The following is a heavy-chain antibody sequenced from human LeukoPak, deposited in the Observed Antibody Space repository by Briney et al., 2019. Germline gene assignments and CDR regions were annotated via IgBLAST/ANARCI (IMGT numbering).Heavy chain of an antibody. Sequence: ASVKVSCKASGYTFTSYDINWVRQATGQGLEWMGWMNPNSGNTGYAQKFQGRVTITRNASISTAYMELSSLRSDDTAVYYCARGRFEYSSSRGDYYYMDVWGKGTTVTVSS. CDR2: MNPNSGNT. CDR1: GYTFTSYD. D-gene: IGHD6-6*01. J-gene: IGHJ6*03. CDR3: ARGRFEYSSSRGDYYYMDV. V-gene: IGHV1-8*03.